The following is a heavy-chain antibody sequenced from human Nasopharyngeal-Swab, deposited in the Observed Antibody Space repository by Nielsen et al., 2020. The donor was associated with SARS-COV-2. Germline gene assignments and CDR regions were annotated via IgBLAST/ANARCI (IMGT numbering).Heavy chain of an antibody. CDR1: GYSISSGYY. D-gene: IGHD2-21*01. J-gene: IGHJ4*02. CDR2: IYHSGNT. CDR3: VHLWLPGF. V-gene: IGHV4-38-2*02. Sequence: SETLSLTCTVSGYSISSGYYWGWIRQPPGKGLEWIANIYHSGNTYYNPSLKSRVTISVDTSKNQFSLKLNSVTAADTALYFCVHLWLPGFWGQGTLVTVSS.